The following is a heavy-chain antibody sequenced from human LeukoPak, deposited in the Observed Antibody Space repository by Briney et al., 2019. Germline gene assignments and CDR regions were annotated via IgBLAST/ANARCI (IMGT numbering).Heavy chain of an antibody. CDR1: GFTFSGSA. J-gene: IGHJ4*02. CDR3: ARDQSGTYYIDY. CDR2: IRYDGSVQ. Sequence: GGSLRLSCAASGFTFSGSALHWVRQAPGKGLEWVAFIRYDGSVQSYTDSVKGRFTVSRDTSKNTLSLQMNSLRSEDTAVYYCARDQSGTYYIDYWGQGALVTVSS. D-gene: IGHD1-26*01. V-gene: IGHV3-30*02.